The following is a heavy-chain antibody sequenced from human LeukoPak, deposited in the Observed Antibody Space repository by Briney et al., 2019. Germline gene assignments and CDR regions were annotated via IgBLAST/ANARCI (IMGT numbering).Heavy chain of an antibody. CDR1: GGSISSYY. V-gene: IGHV4-59*01. D-gene: IGHD3-16*01. CDR2: IYFSRST. CDR3: ASASRGIFDY. J-gene: IGHJ4*02. Sequence: SETLTLTCTVPGGSISSYYWSWVRQPPGKGLDWIAYIYFSRSTNYNPSLKNRGTISIHTTNNHFSLKLSSVTAADTAVYYCASASRGIFDYWGQGTLVTVSS.